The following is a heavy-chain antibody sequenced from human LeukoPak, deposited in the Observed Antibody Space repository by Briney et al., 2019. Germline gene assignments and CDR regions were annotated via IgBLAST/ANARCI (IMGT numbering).Heavy chain of an antibody. CDR3: ARYSSSSVY. CDR1: GFTFSSYA. Sequence: GGSLRLSCAASGFTFSSYAMHWVRQAPGKGLEWVAVISYGGSNKYYADSVKGRFTISRDNSKNTLYLQMNSLRAEDTAVYYCARYSSSSVYWGQGTLVTVSS. V-gene: IGHV3-30-3*01. D-gene: IGHD6-6*01. CDR2: ISYGGSNK. J-gene: IGHJ4*02.